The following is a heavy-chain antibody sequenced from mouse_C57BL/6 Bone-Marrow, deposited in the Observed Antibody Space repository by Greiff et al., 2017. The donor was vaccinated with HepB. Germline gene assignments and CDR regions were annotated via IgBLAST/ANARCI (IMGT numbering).Heavy chain of an antibody. CDR1: GYTFTSYW. V-gene: IGHV1-53*01. Sequence: VQLQQPGTELVKPGASVKLSCKASGYTFTSYWMHWVKQRPGQGLEWIGNINPSNGGTNYNEKFKSKATLTVDKSSSTAYMQLSSLTSEDSAVYYCARSDGNHDYAMDYWGQGTSVTVSS. J-gene: IGHJ4*01. CDR3: ARSDGNHDYAMDY. D-gene: IGHD2-1*01. CDR2: INPSNGGT.